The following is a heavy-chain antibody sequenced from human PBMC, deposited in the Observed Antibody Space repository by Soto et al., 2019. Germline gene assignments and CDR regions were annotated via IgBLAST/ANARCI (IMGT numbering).Heavy chain of an antibody. V-gene: IGHV4-31*03. CDR2: IYYSGST. J-gene: IGHJ5*02. CDR3: ARVGITMIVVPEPNWFDP. Sequence: SETLSLTCTVSGGSISSGGYYWSWIRQHPGKGLEWIGYIYYSGSTYYNPSLKSRVTISVDTSKNQFSLKLSSVTAADTAVYYCARVGITMIVVPEPNWFDPWGQGTLVTVSS. D-gene: IGHD3-22*01. CDR1: GGSISSGGYY.